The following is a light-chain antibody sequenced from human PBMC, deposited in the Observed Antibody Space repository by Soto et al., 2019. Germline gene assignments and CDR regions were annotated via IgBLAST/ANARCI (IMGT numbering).Light chain of an antibody. CDR2: AAS. CDR1: QSISSY. J-gene: IGKJ3*01. V-gene: IGKV1-39*01. CDR3: QQSYSTPIFT. Sequence: DIQMTQSPSSLSASVGDRVTITCRASQSISSYLNWYQQKPGKAPKLLIYAASSLQSGVPSRFSGSRSGTDFTLTINSLQPEDFATYYCQQSYSTPIFTFGPGTKVDIK.